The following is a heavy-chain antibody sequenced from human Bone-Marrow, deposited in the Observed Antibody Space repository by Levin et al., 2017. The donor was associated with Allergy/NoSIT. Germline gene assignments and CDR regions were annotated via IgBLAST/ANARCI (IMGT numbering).Heavy chain of an antibody. CDR3: ASDSPSPLFDF. V-gene: IGHV3-7*01. CDR2: IKQDGSEK. J-gene: IGHJ4*02. CDR1: GFTFSSYW. Sequence: GGSLRLSCAASGFTFSSYWMSWVRQAPGKGLEWVANIKQDGSEKYYMDSVKGRFTISRDNAKNSLYLQMNSLRAEDTAVYYCASDSPSPLFDFWGQGTLVTVSS.